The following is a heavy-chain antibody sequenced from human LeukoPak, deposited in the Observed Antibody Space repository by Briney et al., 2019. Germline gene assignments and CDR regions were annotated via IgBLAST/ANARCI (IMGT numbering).Heavy chain of an antibody. J-gene: IGHJ5*01. CDR1: GFTFSSYA. CDR2: ISGSGGST. V-gene: IGHV3-23*01. CDR3: ARVAVSGPTGWFDS. D-gene: IGHD2-8*02. Sequence: GGSLRLSCAASGFTFSSYAMSWVRQAPGKGLEWVSAISGSGGSTYYADSVKGRFTISRDNVDNVVYLEMNGLRAEDTATYYCARVAVSGPTGWFDSWGQGTLVIVSS.